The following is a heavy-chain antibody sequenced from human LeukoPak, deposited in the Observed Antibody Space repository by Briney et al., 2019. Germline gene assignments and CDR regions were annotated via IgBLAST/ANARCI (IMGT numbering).Heavy chain of an antibody. V-gene: IGHV1-24*01. Sequence: ASVKVSCKVSGSTLTEISIDWVRQPPGKGLECMGTFGPQVGETIHAQKLQGRLKMTADTSTDTAYIEMSSLQSEDTAVYYCATGAMVYEYWGQGTLVTVSS. CDR3: ATGAMVYEY. CDR2: FGPQVGET. J-gene: IGHJ4*02. D-gene: IGHD3-10*01. CDR1: GSTLTEIS.